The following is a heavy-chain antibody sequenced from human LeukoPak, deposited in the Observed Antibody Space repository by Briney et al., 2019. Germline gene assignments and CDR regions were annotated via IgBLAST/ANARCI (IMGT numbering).Heavy chain of an antibody. Sequence: GGSLRLSCVATGFTFNTYAMSCVRQAPGKGPQLVARINGGGRGTYYADSLMGRFTISRDNSKNTLYLQIYNLRPEDTARYYCAKGGLGKEVFDDWGQGTVVTVSS. CDR2: INGGGRGT. CDR1: GFTFNTYA. J-gene: IGHJ4*02. D-gene: IGHD1-1*01. V-gene: IGHV3-23*01. CDR3: AKGGLGKEVFDD.